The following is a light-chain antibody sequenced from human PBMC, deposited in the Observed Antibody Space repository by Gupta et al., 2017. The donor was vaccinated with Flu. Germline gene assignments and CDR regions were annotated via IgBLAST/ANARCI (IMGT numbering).Light chain of an antibody. CDR1: SSNIGNNY. CDR2: ENN. CDR3: GTWDGSLSVWV. V-gene: IGLV1-51*02. Sequence: QSVLTQPPSVSAASGQKVAISCSGSSSNIGNNYVSWYQQLPGTAPKLLIYENNRRPSGIPDRFSGSKSPTSATLVITGLQTGDEADYHCGTWDGSLSVWVFGGGTKLTVL. J-gene: IGLJ3*02.